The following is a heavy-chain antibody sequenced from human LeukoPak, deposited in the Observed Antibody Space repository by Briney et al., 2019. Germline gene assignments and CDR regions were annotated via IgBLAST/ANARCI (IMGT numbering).Heavy chain of an antibody. CDR1: GFTFSSYG. D-gene: IGHD3-10*01. CDR3: ARDRGARYYDY. Sequence: PGRSLRLSCAASGFTFSSYGMHWVREAPGKGLEWVAVIWYDGNNKYYADFVKGRFTISRDNSKNTLYLQLNSLRAEDTAVYNCARDRGARYYDYWGQGTQVSVSS. CDR2: IWYDGNNK. V-gene: IGHV3-33*01. J-gene: IGHJ4*02.